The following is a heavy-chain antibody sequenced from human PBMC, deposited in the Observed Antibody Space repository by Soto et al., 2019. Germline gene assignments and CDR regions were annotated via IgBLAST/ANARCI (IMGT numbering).Heavy chain of an antibody. Sequence: QVQLQESGPGLVKPSQTLSLTCTVSGGSISSGGYYWSWIRQHPGKGLEWIGYIYHSGTTYYNPSLQRRVNLFVKPSKDQFPLKLASFTSAGTAVYFCARVRGNPLLGWFDPWGQGTLVTVSS. J-gene: IGHJ5*02. CDR3: ARVRGNPLLGWFDP. CDR2: IYHSGTT. V-gene: IGHV4-31*03. CDR1: GGSISSGGYY. D-gene: IGHD2-2*01.